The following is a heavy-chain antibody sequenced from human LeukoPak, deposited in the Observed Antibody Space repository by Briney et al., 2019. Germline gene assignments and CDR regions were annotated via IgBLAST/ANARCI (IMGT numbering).Heavy chain of an antibody. Sequence: ASVKVSCKASGYTFTSYYMHWVRQAPGQGLEWMGIITPSGGSTSYAQKFQGRVTMTRDTSTSTVYMELSSLRSEDTAVYYCARVAADSSGWETLDYWGQGTLVTVSS. J-gene: IGHJ4*02. V-gene: IGHV1-46*01. CDR3: ARVAADSSGWETLDY. D-gene: IGHD6-19*01. CDR1: GYTFTSYY. CDR2: ITPSGGST.